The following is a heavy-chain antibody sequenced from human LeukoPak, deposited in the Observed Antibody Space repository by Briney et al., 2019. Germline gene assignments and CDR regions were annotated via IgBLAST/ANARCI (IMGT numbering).Heavy chain of an antibody. CDR3: ARHASDSSGFYNYYGMDV. Sequence: SETLSLTCTVSAXSISSSSYYWAWIRQPPGKGLEWIGSMYYSGSTNYNPSLKSRVTISADTSKNQFFLKVSSVTAADTAVYYCARHASDSSGFYNYYGMDVWGQGTRVTVSS. J-gene: IGHJ6*02. V-gene: IGHV4-39*01. CDR1: AXSISSSSYY. D-gene: IGHD3-22*01. CDR2: MYYSGST.